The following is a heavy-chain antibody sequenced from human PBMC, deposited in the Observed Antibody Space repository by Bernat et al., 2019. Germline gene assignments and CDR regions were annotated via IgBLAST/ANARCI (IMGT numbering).Heavy chain of an antibody. Sequence: QVQLVQSGAEVKKPGSSVKVSCKASGGTFSSYAISWVRQAPGQGLEWMGGIIPMFGTPNYAQKFQGRVTITADKSTSTAYMELSSLRSEDTAVYYCARGAGGSGTYLMVYYAMDVWGQGTTVTVSS. CDR3: ARGAGGSGTYLMVYYAMDV. CDR2: IIPMFGTP. D-gene: IGHD3-10*01. V-gene: IGHV1-69*06. J-gene: IGHJ6*02. CDR1: GGTFSSYA.